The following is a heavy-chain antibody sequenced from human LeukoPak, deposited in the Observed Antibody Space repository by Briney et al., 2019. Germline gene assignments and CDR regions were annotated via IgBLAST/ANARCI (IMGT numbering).Heavy chain of an antibody. CDR3: ARDRVSSSSGPADYYYGVDV. V-gene: IGHV3-33*01. D-gene: IGHD6-6*01. CDR2: PRFDGNNR. CDR1: GFIFSSYG. Sequence: RSLRLSCAASGFIFSSYGMHWVRQAPGKGLEWVAIPRFDGNNRYYGDSVKGRFTISRDNSKNTLDLQMDSVRVEDTAVYYCARDRVSSSSGPADYYYGVDVWGQGTTVTVSS. J-gene: IGHJ6*02.